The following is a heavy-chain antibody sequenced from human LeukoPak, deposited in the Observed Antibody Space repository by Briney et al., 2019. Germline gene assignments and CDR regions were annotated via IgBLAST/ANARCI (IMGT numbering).Heavy chain of an antibody. Sequence: SETLSLTCTVSGGSISSYYWSWIRQPPGKGLEWIGYIYYSGSTNYNPSLKSRVTISVDTSKNQFSLKLSSVTAADTAVYYCARMKDYDFWSGYQYSRAFDIWGQGTTVTVSS. CDR3: ARMKDYDFWSGYQYSRAFDI. CDR1: GGSISSYY. V-gene: IGHV4-59*01. D-gene: IGHD3-3*01. CDR2: IYYSGST. J-gene: IGHJ3*02.